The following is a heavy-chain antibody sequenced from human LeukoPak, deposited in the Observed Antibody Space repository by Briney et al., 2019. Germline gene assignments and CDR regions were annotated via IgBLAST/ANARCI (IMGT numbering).Heavy chain of an antibody. D-gene: IGHD3-10*01. Sequence: GGSLRLSCAASGFTFSSYDINWVRQAPGKGLEWVSYISDSGTTIYYADSVKGRFTISRDNAKNSLYLQMNSLRAEDTAVYYCARGTQSPVSGYFDFWGQGTLVTVSS. CDR2: ISDSGTTI. J-gene: IGHJ4*02. CDR1: GFTFSSYD. V-gene: IGHV3-48*03. CDR3: ARGTQSPVSGYFDF.